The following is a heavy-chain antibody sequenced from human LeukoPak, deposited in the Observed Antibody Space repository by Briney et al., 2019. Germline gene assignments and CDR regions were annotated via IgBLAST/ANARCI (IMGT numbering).Heavy chain of an antibody. CDR2: MDQGGGFI. J-gene: IGHJ4*02. CDR1: GLTFRNYA. V-gene: IGHV3-23*01. CDR3: AKVRETGRYFDY. D-gene: IGHD1-1*01. Sequence: GGSLRLSCIASGLTFRNYAMSWVRQASAKGLEWVAGMDQGGGFIQYADSVKGRFTISRDNSKNTLYLQMNSLRAEDTAVYYCAKVRETGRYFDYWGQGTLVTVSS.